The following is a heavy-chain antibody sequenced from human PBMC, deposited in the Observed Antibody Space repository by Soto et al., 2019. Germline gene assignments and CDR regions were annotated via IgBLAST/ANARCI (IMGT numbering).Heavy chain of an antibody. CDR1: GDSLSSGGHY. J-gene: IGHJ4*02. CDR2: IYDSVNT. Sequence: LSLTCTVSGDSLSSGGHYWSWIRQHPGKGLEWIGHIYDSVNTYYSPSLRSRVTISADMSKNQFSLNLRSVTAADTAVYYCERVDNRGYSAILTDYWGQGTLVTVYS. CDR3: ERVDNRGYSAILTDY. V-gene: IGHV4-31*03. D-gene: IGHD3-9*01.